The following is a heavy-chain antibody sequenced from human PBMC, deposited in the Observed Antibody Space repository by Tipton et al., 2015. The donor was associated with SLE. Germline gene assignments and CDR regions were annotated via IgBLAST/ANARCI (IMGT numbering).Heavy chain of an antibody. CDR2: IQTDGNDK. CDR1: GVNLHGNA. V-gene: IGHV3-30*02. J-gene: IGHJ3*01. CDR3: ARGIHYGFDV. Sequence: SLGLSCEVSGVNLHGNAIDWVRQAPGKGLEWVAFIQTDGNDKSYADSVKGRFTISRDTSKNTVFLDMNSLRSEDTAVYYCARGIHYGFDVWGQGTRVTVSS.